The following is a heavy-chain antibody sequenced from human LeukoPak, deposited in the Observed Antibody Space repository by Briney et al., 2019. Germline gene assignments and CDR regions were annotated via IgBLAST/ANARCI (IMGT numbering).Heavy chain of an antibody. V-gene: IGHV3-23*01. CDR3: ARGYCSGGSCYWFFDL. CDR1: GFILSNYA. CDR2: LSYSGGTT. Sequence: GGSLRLSCAASGFILSNYAMNWVRQAPGKGLEWVSALSYSGGTTYYADSVKGHLTISRDNSKNTVFLQMNSLRADDTAVYYCARGYCSGGSCYWFFDLWGRGTLVTVSS. D-gene: IGHD2-15*01. J-gene: IGHJ2*01.